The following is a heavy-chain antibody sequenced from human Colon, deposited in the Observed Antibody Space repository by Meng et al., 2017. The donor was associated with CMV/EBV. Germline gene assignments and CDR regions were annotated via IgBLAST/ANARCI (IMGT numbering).Heavy chain of an antibody. CDR2: IKSKIDGGKI. V-gene: IGHV3-15*01. CDR1: GFTFTNAA. J-gene: IGHJ4*02. CDR3: TTLLRGF. D-gene: IGHD2-15*01. Sequence: LRLSCAASGFTFTNAAMTWVRQASGKGVEWIGRIKSKIDGGKIDYAAPVRGRFAISRDDSKATVYLQIDTLEIEDTGMYYCTTLLRGFWGQGTLVTVSS.